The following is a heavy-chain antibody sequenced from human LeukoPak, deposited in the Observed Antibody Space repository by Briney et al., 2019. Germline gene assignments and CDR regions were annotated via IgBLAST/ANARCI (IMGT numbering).Heavy chain of an antibody. Sequence: GGSLRLSCAASGFTFSSYSMNWVRQAPGKGLEWVSYISSSSTIYYADSVKGRFTISRDNAKNSLYLQMNSLRAEDTAVYYCANTDYYCSSTSCHAGWGQGTLVTVSS. CDR3: ANTDYYCSSTSCHAG. CDR1: GFTFSSYS. J-gene: IGHJ4*02. CDR2: ISSSSTI. V-gene: IGHV3-48*01. D-gene: IGHD2-2*01.